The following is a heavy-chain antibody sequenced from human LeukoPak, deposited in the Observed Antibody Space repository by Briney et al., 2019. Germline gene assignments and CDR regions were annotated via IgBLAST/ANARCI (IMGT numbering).Heavy chain of an antibody. D-gene: IGHD1-1*01. CDR1: GFTFSNYG. V-gene: IGHV3-NL1*01. J-gene: IGHJ4*02. CDR2: INSYGSRT. Sequence: WESLRLSCAASGFTFSNYGMHWVRQPRAKGLAWVSAINSYGSRTYYADTVKGRFTTSIDNPKNKVYLHMNSQTAEEAAGRYFPKWKEGFRPGFEDWGQGTLVTVSS. CDR3: PKWKEGFRPGFED.